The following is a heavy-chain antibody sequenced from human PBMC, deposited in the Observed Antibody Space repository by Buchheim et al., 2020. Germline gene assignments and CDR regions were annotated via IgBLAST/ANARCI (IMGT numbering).Heavy chain of an antibody. CDR2: ISDDATRT. Sequence: QVQLVESGGGVVQPGRSLRLSCAASGISFSRYSMHWVRQAPGKGLEWVAVISDDATRTNYADSVRGRFTISRDNSRNTLYLQMGSLRLDDTAVFYCASDLSGGGLDYWSQGTL. D-gene: IGHD2-15*01. V-gene: IGHV3-30*04. CDR1: GISFSRYS. CDR3: ASDLSGGGLDY. J-gene: IGHJ4*02.